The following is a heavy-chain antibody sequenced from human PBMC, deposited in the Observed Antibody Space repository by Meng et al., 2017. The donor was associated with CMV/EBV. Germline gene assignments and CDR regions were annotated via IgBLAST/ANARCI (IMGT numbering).Heavy chain of an antibody. V-gene: IGHV1-69*05. Sequence: SSVTVSCKASGGTVSSYAISWVRQAPGQGLEWMGGIIPIFGTAKHAQKFQGRVTITTDESTSTAYMELSSLRSEDTAVYYCASSDPAMTYYYYYGMDVWGQGTTVTVSS. J-gene: IGHJ6*02. CDR2: IIPIFGTA. CDR1: GGTVSSYA. CDR3: ASSDPAMTYYYYYGMDV. D-gene: IGHD5-18*01.